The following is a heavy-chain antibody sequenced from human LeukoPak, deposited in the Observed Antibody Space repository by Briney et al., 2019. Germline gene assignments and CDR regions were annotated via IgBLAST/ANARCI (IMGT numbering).Heavy chain of an antibody. CDR1: GFTFDDYA. J-gene: IGHJ6*02. CDR2: ISWNSGSI. V-gene: IGHV3-9*01. Sequence: PGGSLRLSCAASGFTFDDYAMHWVRQAPGKGLEWVSGISWNSGSIGYADSVKGRFTISRDNAKNSLYLQMNSLRAEDTALYYCAKEWGQTTVTINYYYGMDVWGQGTTVTVSS. D-gene: IGHD4-17*01. CDR3: AKEWGQTTVTINYYYGMDV.